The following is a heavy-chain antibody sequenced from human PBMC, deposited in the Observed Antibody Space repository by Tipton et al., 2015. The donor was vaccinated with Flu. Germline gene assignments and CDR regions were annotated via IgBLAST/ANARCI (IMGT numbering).Heavy chain of an antibody. CDR1: GFTFSSYG. CDR3: AKDHFSHGVTTSAM. CDR2: ISYDGSNK. V-gene: IGHV3-30*18. J-gene: IGHJ4*02. D-gene: IGHD4-17*01. Sequence: RSLRLSCAASGFTFSSYGMHWVRQAPGKGLEWVAVISYDGSNKYYADSVKGRFTISRDNSKNTLYLQMNSLRAEDTAVYYCAKDHFSHGVTTSAMWGQGTLVTVSS.